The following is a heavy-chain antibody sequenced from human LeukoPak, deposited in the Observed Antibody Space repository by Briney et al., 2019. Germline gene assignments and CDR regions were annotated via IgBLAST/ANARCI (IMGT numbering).Heavy chain of an antibody. CDR2: ISSSGSTI. J-gene: IGHJ4*02. D-gene: IGHD3-22*01. CDR3: AKNYYDSSGLDY. Sequence: GGSLRLSCAASGFTFSDYYMSWIRQAPGKGLEWVSYISSSGSTIYYADSVKGRFTISRDNSKNTLYLQMNSLRAEDTAVYYCAKNYYDSSGLDYWGQGTLVTVSS. CDR1: GFTFSDYY. V-gene: IGHV3-11*04.